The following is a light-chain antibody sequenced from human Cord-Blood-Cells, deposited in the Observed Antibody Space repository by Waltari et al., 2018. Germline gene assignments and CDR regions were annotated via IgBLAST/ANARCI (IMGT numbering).Light chain of an antibody. CDR1: RGSLASNY. CDR3: QSYDSSNQV. CDR2: EDN. Sequence: NFMLTQPHSVSESPGKTVTISCTRSRGSLASNYVQWYQQRPGSSPTTVIYEDNQRPSGVPDRFSGSIDSSSNSAYLTISGLKTEDEADYYCQSYDSSNQVFGGGTKLTVL. J-gene: IGLJ3*02. V-gene: IGLV6-57*01.